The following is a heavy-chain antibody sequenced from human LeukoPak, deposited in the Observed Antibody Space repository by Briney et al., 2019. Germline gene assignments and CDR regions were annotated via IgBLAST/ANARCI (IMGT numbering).Heavy chain of an antibody. V-gene: IGHV3-23*01. CDR2: ISGSGGST. D-gene: IGHD4-17*01. J-gene: IGHJ4*02. CDR1: GFTFSSYA. CDR3: AKLVGDYVTGPIDY. Sequence: GGSLRLSCAASGFTFSSYAMSWVRQAPGKGLEWVSAISGSGGSTYCADSVKGRFTISRDNSKNTLYLQMNSLRAEDTAVYYCAKLVGDYVTGPIDYWGQGTLVTVSS.